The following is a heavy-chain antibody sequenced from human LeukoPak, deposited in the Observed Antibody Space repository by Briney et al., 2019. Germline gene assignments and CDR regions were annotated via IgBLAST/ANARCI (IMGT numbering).Heavy chain of an antibody. J-gene: IGHJ4*02. Sequence: PGGSLRLSCSASGFTFSSNPMHWVRQAPGKGLEFVSGISSNGGSTYYADSVKGRFTISRDNSKNTLYLQMSSLRAEDTAVYYCVKVAPSGILAGFYFWGQGTLVTVSS. D-gene: IGHD3-9*01. CDR2: ISSNGGST. CDR3: VKVAPSGILAGFYF. V-gene: IGHV3-64D*06. CDR1: GFTFSSNP.